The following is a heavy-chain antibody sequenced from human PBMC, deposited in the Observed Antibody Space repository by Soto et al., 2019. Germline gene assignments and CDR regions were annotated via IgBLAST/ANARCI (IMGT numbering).Heavy chain of an antibody. D-gene: IGHD3-22*01. CDR3: TRLESGYYYGGHCDY. CDR2: INSDGSGT. Sequence: EVQLVESGGGLVQPGGSLRLSCAASGFTLSTYWMHWVRQAPGKGLVWVSRINSDGSGTSYADSVKGRFIISRDNAKNTLYLQMNSLRAEDTAVYYCTRLESGYYYGGHCDYWGQGTLVTVSS. J-gene: IGHJ4*02. CDR1: GFTLSTYW. V-gene: IGHV3-74*01.